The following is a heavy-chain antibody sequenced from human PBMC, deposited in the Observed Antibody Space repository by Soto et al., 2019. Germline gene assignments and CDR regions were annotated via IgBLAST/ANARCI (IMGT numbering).Heavy chain of an antibody. J-gene: IGHJ4*02. CDR3: ARLKYSSSWYNPHFQY. CDR2: IKQDGSEK. V-gene: IGHV3-7*01. CDR1: VFTFSSYW. Sequence: VGSLRLSCAASVFTFSSYWMSCVRHAPGKGLEWVANIKQDGSEKYYVDSVKGRFTISRDNAKNSLYLQMNSLRAEDTAVYYCARLKYSSSWYNPHFQYWGQAALVTVSS. D-gene: IGHD6-13*01.